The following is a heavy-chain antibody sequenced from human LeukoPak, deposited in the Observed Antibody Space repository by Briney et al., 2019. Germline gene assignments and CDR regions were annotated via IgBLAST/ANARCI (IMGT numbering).Heavy chain of an antibody. Sequence: GGSLRLSCAASGFTFSSYWMHWVRQAPGKGLEWVSVIYSGGSTYYADSVKGRFTISRDNSKNTLYLQMNSLRAEDTAVYYCARDGSSGYLFDYWGQGTLVTVSS. CDR3: ARDGSSGYLFDY. CDR2: IYSGGST. CDR1: GFTFSSYW. D-gene: IGHD5-12*01. J-gene: IGHJ4*02. V-gene: IGHV3-66*01.